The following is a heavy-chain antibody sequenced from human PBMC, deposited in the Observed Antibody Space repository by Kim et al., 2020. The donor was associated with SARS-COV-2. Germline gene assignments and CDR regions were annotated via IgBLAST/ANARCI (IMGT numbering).Heavy chain of an antibody. Sequence: YIYYAESVKGRFTISRENAKNSLYLQMNSLRAEDTAVYYCARANNYYDSRWGQGTLVTVSS. V-gene: IGHV3-21*01. D-gene: IGHD3-22*01. J-gene: IGHJ4*02. CDR2: YI. CDR3: ARANNYYDSR.